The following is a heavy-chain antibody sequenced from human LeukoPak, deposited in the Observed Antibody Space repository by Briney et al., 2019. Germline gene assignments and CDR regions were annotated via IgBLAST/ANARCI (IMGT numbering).Heavy chain of an antibody. Sequence: PGGSLRLSCAASGFTFSSYGMHWVRQAPGKGLEWVAVIWYDGSNRYYADSLKGRFTISRDNPKNTLYLQMNSLTADDTAVYYCARDPLGVLSYFDYWGQGTLVTVSS. D-gene: IGHD3-16*01. V-gene: IGHV3-33*08. CDR2: IWYDGSNR. CDR3: ARDPLGVLSYFDY. CDR1: GFTFSSYG. J-gene: IGHJ4*02.